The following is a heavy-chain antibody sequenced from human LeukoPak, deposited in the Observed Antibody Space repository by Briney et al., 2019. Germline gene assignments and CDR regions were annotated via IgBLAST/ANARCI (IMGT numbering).Heavy chain of an antibody. CDR3: ASTTRGGTYYYYMDV. D-gene: IGHD1-1*01. CDR1: GFTFSSNY. Sequence: PGGSLRLSCAASGFTFSSNYMTWVRQALGKGLEWVSVIYSGGSTYYADSVKGRFTVSRDNSKNTLYLQMNSLRAEDTAVYYCASTTRGGTYYYYMDVWSKGTTVTISS. J-gene: IGHJ6*03. V-gene: IGHV3-53*01. CDR2: IYSGGST.